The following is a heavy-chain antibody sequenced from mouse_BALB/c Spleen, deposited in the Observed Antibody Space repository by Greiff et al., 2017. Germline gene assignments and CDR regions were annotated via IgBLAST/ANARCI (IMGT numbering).Heavy chain of an antibody. CDR2: ISDGGSYT. J-gene: IGHJ3*01. V-gene: IGHV5-4*02. CDR3: ARDISTMITTFAY. CDR1: GFTFSDYY. D-gene: IGHD2-4*01. Sequence: EVQGVESGGGLVKPGGSLKLSCAASGFTFSDYYMYWVRQTPEKRLEWVATISDGGSYTYYPDSVKGRFTISRDNAKNNLYLQMSSLKSEDTAMYYCARDISTMITTFAYWGQGTLVTVSA.